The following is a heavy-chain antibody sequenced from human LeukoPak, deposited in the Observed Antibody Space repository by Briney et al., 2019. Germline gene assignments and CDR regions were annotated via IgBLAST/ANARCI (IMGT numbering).Heavy chain of an antibody. CDR2: IWHDGSAE. Sequence: GGSLRLSCVASGFSFTSSGMYWVRQAPGKGLEWVAVIWHDGSAEFYADSVKGRFSISRDNSRSMVYLQMDSLRDDDAAVYFCAKDSRGGWSGYFDYWGQGTLVTVSS. CDR3: AKDSRGGWSGYFDY. CDR1: GFSFTSSG. V-gene: IGHV3-33*06. D-gene: IGHD6-19*01. J-gene: IGHJ4*02.